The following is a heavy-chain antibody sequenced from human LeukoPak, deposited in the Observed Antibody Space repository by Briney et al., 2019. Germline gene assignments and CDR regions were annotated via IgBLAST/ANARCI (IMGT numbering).Heavy chain of an antibody. CDR2: IYYSGST. D-gene: IGHD3-10*01. V-gene: IGHV4-4*07. CDR1: GDSITSYY. J-gene: IGHJ4*02. CDR3: ARVVYYYGSGSYSSRAFDY. Sequence: PSETLSLTCTVSGDSITSYYWSWIRQPAGKGLEWIGRIYYSGSTNYNPSLKSRVTMSVDTSKNQFSLKLTSLTAADTAVYYCARVVYYYGSGSYSSRAFDYWGQGTLVTVSS.